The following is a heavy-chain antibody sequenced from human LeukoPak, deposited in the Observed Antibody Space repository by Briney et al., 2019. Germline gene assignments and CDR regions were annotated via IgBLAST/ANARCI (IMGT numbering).Heavy chain of an antibody. CDR3: ATINTVTSRGWSDV. CDR1: GGTFSSYA. J-gene: IGHJ6*02. D-gene: IGHD4-17*01. V-gene: IGHV1-69*04. Sequence: GASVKVSCKASGGTFSSYAISWVRQAPGQGLEWMGRINPILGIANYAQKFQGRVTITADKSTSTAYMELSSLRSEDTAVYYCATINTVTSRGWSDVWGQGTTVTVSS. CDR2: INPILGIA.